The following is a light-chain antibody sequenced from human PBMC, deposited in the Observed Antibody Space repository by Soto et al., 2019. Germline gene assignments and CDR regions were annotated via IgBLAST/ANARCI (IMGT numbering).Light chain of an antibody. J-gene: IGKJ1*01. CDR1: QSVSSNS. CDR3: QQYGGSPRT. V-gene: IGKV3-20*01. Sequence: EIALTQYPGPLCFAPAARATLSCRASQSVSSNSLAWYQQKSGQAPXLLIHGASSRATGIPDRFSGSGPGTDFTLTISRLEPEDFAVYYCQQYGGSPRTFGQGTRWIS. CDR2: GAS.